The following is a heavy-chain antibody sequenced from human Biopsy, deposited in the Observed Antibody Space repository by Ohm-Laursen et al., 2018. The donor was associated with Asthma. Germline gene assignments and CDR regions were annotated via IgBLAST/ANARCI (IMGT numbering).Heavy chain of an antibody. CDR2: IYYSGRT. CDR3: ARAVSSSSYWYFDL. CDR1: GASMSTSGSY. V-gene: IGHV4-39*02. J-gene: IGHJ2*01. Sequence: VTLSLTCTVSGASMSTSGSYWGWIRQSPGKGLEWIGSIYYSGRTYYNPSLESRVTISADTSKNHFSLKVTSVTAADTAVYYCARAVSSSSYWYFDLWGRGDLVTVSS. D-gene: IGHD6-6*01.